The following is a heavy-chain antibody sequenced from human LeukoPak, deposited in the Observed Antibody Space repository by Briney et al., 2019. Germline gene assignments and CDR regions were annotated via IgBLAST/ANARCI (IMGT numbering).Heavy chain of an antibody. Sequence: SQTLSLTCRFSGDSVSSNSAAWNWIRQSPSRGLEWLGSTYYRSKCFINYAPSVKIRIIINPDTPKNQVSLQLNSVTPEDTAVYYCTRSDCSSGRCPGFDNWGQGTLVTVSS. CDR1: GDSVSSNSAA. CDR2: TYYRSKCFI. J-gene: IGHJ4*02. D-gene: IGHD6-19*01. CDR3: TRSDCSSGRCPGFDN. V-gene: IGHV6-1*01.